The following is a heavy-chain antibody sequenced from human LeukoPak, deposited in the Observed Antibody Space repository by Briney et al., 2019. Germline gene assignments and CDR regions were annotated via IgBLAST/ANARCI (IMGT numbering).Heavy chain of an antibody. CDR1: GFNFSNAW. D-gene: IGHD1-7*01. J-gene: IGHJ4*02. Sequence: PGGSLRLSCAAPGFNFSNAWMSWVGQAPGKGLELVGRIKSKTDGGTTDYAAPVKGRFTISRDDSKNTLYLQMNSLKTEDTAVYYCPTLQSRITGTTPLDYWGQGTLVTVSS. CDR3: PTLQSRITGTTPLDY. V-gene: IGHV3-15*01. CDR2: IKSKTDGGTT.